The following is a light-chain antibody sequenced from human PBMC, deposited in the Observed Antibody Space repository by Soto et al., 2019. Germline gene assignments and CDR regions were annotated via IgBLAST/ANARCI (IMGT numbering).Light chain of an antibody. V-gene: IGKV3-20*01. Sequence: EMVLTQSPGTLSLSPGERATLSCRASQSVSSSYLAWYQQKPGQAPRLLIYGASSRATGIPDRFSGSGSGTDFTLTISRLEPEDFEVYYCQQYGSSPLTFGQGTKVEIK. CDR2: GAS. CDR1: QSVSSSY. CDR3: QQYGSSPLT. J-gene: IGKJ1*01.